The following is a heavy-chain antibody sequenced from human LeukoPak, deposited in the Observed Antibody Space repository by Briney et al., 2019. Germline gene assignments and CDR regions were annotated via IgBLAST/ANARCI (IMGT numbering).Heavy chain of an antibody. CDR2: IYYSGST. D-gene: IGHD3-10*01. V-gene: IGHV4-59*01. CDR1: GGSISSCY. J-gene: IGHJ4*02. CDR3: ARLTYGSGSYFVLDY. Sequence: SETLSLTCTVSGGSISSCYWSWIRQPPGKGLEWIGYIYYSGSTNYNPSLKSRVTISVDTSKNQFSLKLSSVTAADTAVYYCARLTYGSGSYFVLDYWGQGTLVTVSS.